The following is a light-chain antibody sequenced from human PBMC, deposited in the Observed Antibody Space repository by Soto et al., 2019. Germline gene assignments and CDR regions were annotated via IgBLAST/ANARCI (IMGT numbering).Light chain of an antibody. Sequence: AIRMTQSPSSLSASTGDRVTITCRASQGISSYLAWYQQKPGKAPKLLIYAASTLQRGVPSRFSGSGSGTDFTLTISCLQSEDFATYDCKQYYRFPSFSFGLGTQVDIK. J-gene: IGKJ3*01. CDR1: QGISSY. CDR2: AAS. V-gene: IGKV1-8*01. CDR3: KQYYRFPSFS.